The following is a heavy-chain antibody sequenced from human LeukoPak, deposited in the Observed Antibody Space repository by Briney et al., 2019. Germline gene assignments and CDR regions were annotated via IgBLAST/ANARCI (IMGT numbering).Heavy chain of an antibody. CDR1: GGSISSSSYY. Sequence: SETLSLTCTVSGGSISSSSYYWGWIRQPPGKGLEWIGSIDYSGSTYYNPSLKSRVTISVDTSKNQFSLKLSSVTAADTAVYYCARRIAAAGSDYYFDYWGQGTLVTVSS. V-gene: IGHV4-39*01. D-gene: IGHD6-13*01. CDR3: ARRIAAAGSDYYFDY. J-gene: IGHJ4*02. CDR2: IDYSGST.